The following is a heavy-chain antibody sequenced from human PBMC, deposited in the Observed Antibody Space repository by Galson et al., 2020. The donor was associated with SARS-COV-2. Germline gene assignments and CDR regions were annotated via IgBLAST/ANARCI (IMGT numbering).Heavy chain of an antibody. Sequence: QLGESLKISCAASGFTFSSYGMHWVRQAPGKGLEWVAVIWYDASNKYYADSVKGRFTISRDNSKNTLYLQMNSLRAEDTAVYYCARQYYYDSSGYYYPAYYYYGMDVWGQGTTVTVSS. CDR3: ARQYYYDSSGYYYPAYYYYGMDV. CDR2: IWYDASNK. D-gene: IGHD3-22*01. J-gene: IGHJ6*02. V-gene: IGHV3-33*01. CDR1: GFTFSSYG.